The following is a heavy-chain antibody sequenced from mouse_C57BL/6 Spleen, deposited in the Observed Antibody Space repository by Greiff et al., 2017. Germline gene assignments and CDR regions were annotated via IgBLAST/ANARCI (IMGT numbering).Heavy chain of an antibody. J-gene: IGHJ4*01. Sequence: EAGAGLVQPKGSLKLPCAVLRFIFHPHALHWVRQAPGKGLEWAARIRSKSSNYATYYVDSVKDRFTISRDVSQSMPYLQMNNLKTRDTAMYYCVRGVDYWGQGTSVTVSS. CDR1: RFIFHPHA. CDR2: IRSKSSNYAT. V-gene: IGHV10-3*01. CDR3: VRGVDY.